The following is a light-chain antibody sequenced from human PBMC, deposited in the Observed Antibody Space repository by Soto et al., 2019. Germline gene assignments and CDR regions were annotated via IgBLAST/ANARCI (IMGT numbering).Light chain of an antibody. CDR2: EVS. CDR1: SSDVGVYNY. CDR3: SSFAGNNNLV. Sequence: QSALTQPPSASGSPGQSVTISCTGTSSDVGVYNYVSWYQQHPGKAPKLMIYEVSKRPSRVPDRFSGSKSGNTASLTVSGLQAEDEADYYCSSFAGNNNLVFGGGTKVTVL. V-gene: IGLV2-8*01. J-gene: IGLJ2*01.